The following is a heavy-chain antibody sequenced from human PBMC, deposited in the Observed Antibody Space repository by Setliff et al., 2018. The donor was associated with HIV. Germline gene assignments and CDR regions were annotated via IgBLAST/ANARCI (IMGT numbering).Heavy chain of an antibody. CDR1: GGSITSGSYS. V-gene: IGHV4-61*09. Sequence: SETLSLTCTVSGGSITSGSYSWTWIRQPAGKGLEWIGHVASSGNIDYNPSLKSRVTISADTSKNQFSLKLTSVTTADTATYYCSRGPPFDRWGRGTLVTVSS. J-gene: IGHJ2*01. CDR2: VASSGNI. CDR3: SRGPPFDR.